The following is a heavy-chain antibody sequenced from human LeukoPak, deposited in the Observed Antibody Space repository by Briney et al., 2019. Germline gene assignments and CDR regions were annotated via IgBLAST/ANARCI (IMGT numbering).Heavy chain of an antibody. V-gene: IGHV1-8*01. D-gene: IGHD2-15*01. J-gene: IGHJ3*02. CDR2: MSPNSGNT. Sequence: ASVKVSCKASGYTFTSYDINWVRQATGQGLEWMGWMSPNSGNTGYAQKFQGRVTMTRNTSISTAYMELSSLRSEDTAVYYCARDVRDSYCSGGSCRSSDAFDIWGQGTMVTVSS. CDR1: GYTFTSYD. CDR3: ARDVRDSYCSGGSCRSSDAFDI.